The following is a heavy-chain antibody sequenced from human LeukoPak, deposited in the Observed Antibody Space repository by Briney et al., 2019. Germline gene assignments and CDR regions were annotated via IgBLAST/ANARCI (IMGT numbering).Heavy chain of an antibody. Sequence: SETLSLTCAVYGGSFSGYYWSWIRQPPGKGLEWIGEINHSGSTNYNPSLKSRVTISVDTSKNQFSLKLSSVTAADTAVYYCARGRDYGGNSSPATGHYFDYWGQGTLVTVSS. V-gene: IGHV4-34*01. CDR3: ARGRDYGGNSSPATGHYFDY. D-gene: IGHD4-23*01. CDR2: INHSGST. CDR1: GGSFSGYY. J-gene: IGHJ4*02.